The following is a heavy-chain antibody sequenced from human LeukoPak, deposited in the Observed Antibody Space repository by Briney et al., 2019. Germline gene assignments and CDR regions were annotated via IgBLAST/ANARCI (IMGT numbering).Heavy chain of an antibody. CDR3: ARVRTEWYIDL. V-gene: IGHV3-7*01. CDR2: MKEDGGEK. Sequence: GGSLRLSCAASGFIFSSYWVTWVRQAPGMGLEWVANMKEDGGEKFYVDSVRGRFTISRDNAKNSLYLQMNSLRVEDTGVYYCARVRTEWYIDLWGRGTLVTVST. D-gene: IGHD2-8*02. J-gene: IGHJ2*01. CDR1: GFIFSSYW.